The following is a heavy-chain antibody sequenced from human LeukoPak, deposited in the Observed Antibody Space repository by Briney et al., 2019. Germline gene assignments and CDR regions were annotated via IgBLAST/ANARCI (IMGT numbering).Heavy chain of an antibody. J-gene: IGHJ4*02. Sequence: GASVKVSCKASGFTFTSSAVQWVRQARGQRLEWIGWIVVGSGNTNYAQKFQERVTITRDMSTSTAYMELSSLRSEDTDVYYCAAVPRIAVAGTSRFDSWRQGTLVTVSS. CDR1: GFTFTSSA. CDR2: IVVGSGNT. D-gene: IGHD6-19*01. V-gene: IGHV1-58*01. CDR3: AAVPRIAVAGTSRFDS.